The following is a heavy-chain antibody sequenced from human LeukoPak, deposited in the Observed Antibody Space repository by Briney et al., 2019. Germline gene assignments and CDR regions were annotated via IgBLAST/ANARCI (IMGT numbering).Heavy chain of an antibody. J-gene: IGHJ3*02. CDR3: ARDKEAVVDAFDI. V-gene: IGHV3-33*01. CDR1: GFTFSSYG. D-gene: IGHD6-19*01. CDR2: IWYDGSNK. Sequence: GRSLRLSCAASGFTFSSYGMHWVRQAPGKGLEWVAVIWYDGSNKYYADSVKGRFTISRDNSKNTLYLQMNSLRAEDTAVYYCARDKEAVVDAFDIWGQGTMVTVSS.